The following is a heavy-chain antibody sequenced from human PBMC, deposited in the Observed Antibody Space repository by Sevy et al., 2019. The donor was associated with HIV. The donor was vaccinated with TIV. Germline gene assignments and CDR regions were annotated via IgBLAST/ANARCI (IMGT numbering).Heavy chain of an antibody. J-gene: IGHJ4*02. CDR2: IYHSGST. Sequence: SETLSLTCAVSGYSISSGYYWGWIRQPPGKGLEWIGSIYHSGSTYYNPSLKSRVTISVDTSKNQFSLKLSSVTAADTAVYYCARFMITFGGVSDYWGQGTLVTVSS. CDR3: ARFMITFGGVSDY. V-gene: IGHV4-38-2*01. D-gene: IGHD3-16*01. CDR1: GYSISSGYY.